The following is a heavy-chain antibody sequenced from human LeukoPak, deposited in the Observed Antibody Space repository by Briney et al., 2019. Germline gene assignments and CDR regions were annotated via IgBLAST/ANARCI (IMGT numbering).Heavy chain of an antibody. CDR1: GFTFSSYS. CDR3: AREQLRTIFGVVNPGYFDY. J-gene: IGHJ4*02. D-gene: IGHD3-3*01. Sequence: GGSLRLSCAASGFTFSSYSMNWVRQAPGKGLEWVSSISSSSSYIYYADSVKGRFTISRDNAKNSLYLQMNSPRAEDTAVYYCAREQLRTIFGVVNPGYFDYWGQGTLVTVSS. CDR2: ISSSSSYI. V-gene: IGHV3-21*01.